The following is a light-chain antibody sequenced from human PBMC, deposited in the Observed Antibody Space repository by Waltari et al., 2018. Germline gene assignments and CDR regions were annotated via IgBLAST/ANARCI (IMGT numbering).Light chain of an antibody. J-gene: IGKJ1*01. V-gene: IGKV4-1*01. CDR1: QSVLHRSNNKKY. CDR2: WSS. Sequence: DLVMTQSPDSLAVSLGARATISCQSSQSVLHRSNNKKYLAWHQQKPGQPPKLLIYWSSTRESGVPDRFSGSGSGTDFTLTINSLQAEDVAVYYCQQFYSIPPTFGQGTKVEIK. CDR3: QQFYSIPPT.